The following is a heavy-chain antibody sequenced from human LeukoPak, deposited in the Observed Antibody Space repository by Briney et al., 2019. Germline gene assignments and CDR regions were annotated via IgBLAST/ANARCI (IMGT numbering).Heavy chain of an antibody. D-gene: IGHD3-10*01. V-gene: IGHV1-2*02. Sequence: HWASVKVSCKASGYTFTGYYMHWVRHAPGQGLEWMGWINPNSGGTNYAQKFQGRVTMTRDTSISTAYMELSRLRSDDTAVYYCARITITMVRGVINDYWGQGTLVTVSS. J-gene: IGHJ4*02. CDR3: ARITITMVRGVINDY. CDR1: GYTFTGYY. CDR2: INPNSGGT.